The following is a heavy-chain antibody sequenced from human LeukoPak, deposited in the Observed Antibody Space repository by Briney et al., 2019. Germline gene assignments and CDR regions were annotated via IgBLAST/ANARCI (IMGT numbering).Heavy chain of an antibody. CDR3: SRDGGEGGNSAFDI. Sequence: PGGSLRLSCAASGFMFSDYILDWVRQAPGKGLEWVGRIRRGANSYTTEYAASVKGRFTISRDDSRNSLYLHMNSLKTEDTAVYHCSRDGGEGGNSAFDIWGQGTMVTVFS. CDR1: GFMFSDYI. CDR2: IRRGANSYTT. D-gene: IGHD3-16*01. J-gene: IGHJ3*02. V-gene: IGHV3-72*01.